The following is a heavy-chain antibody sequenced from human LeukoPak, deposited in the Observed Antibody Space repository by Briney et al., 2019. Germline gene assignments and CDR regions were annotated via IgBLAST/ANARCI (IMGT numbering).Heavy chain of an antibody. Sequence: GGSLGLSCADSGFTFSAYAMNWVRQAPGKGLEWVSSITNSGDSTYYADSVKGRFTISRDNAKNSLYLQMNSLRAEDTAVYYCARDWLSMTTVTIGDYYWGQGTLVTVSS. CDR2: ITNSGDST. D-gene: IGHD4-17*01. J-gene: IGHJ4*02. CDR1: GFTFSAYA. CDR3: ARDWLSMTTVTIGDYY. V-gene: IGHV3-23*01.